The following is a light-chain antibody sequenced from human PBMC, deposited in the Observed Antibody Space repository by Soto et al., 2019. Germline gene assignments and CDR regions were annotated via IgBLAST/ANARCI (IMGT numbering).Light chain of an antibody. V-gene: IGLV1-40*01. CDR1: TSNIGARYD. Sequence: QPVLTQPPSVSGAPGQRVTISCTGNTSNIGARYDVHWYQHLPGTAPKLLIYANNNRPSGVPDRFSGSKSGTSASLAITGLQAEDEADYYCQSYDRSLSGSVFGGGTKLTVL. CDR2: ANN. J-gene: IGLJ2*01. CDR3: QSYDRSLSGSV.